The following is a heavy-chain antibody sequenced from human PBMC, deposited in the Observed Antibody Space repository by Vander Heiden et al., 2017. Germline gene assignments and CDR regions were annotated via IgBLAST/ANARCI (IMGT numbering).Heavy chain of an antibody. V-gene: IGHV1-69*06. Sequence: QVQLVQSGAEVKKPGSSVKVSCKASGGTFSSYALSWVRQAPGQGLEWMGGIIPIFGTANYAQKFQGRVTIPADKSTSTAYMELSSLRSEDTAVYYCARESSRDGLYGDYAWYFDLWGRGTLVTVSS. J-gene: IGHJ2*01. CDR1: GGTFSSYA. CDR2: IIPIFGTA. D-gene: IGHD4-17*01. CDR3: ARESSRDGLYGDYAWYFDL.